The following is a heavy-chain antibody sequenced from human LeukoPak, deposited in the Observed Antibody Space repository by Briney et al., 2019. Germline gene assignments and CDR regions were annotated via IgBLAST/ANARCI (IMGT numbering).Heavy chain of an antibody. CDR1: GFTFSGFS. D-gene: IGHD5-24*01. CDR2: MNEYGSGI. J-gene: IGHJ4*02. V-gene: IGHV3-7*01. CDR3: ARARWYSCDY. Sequence: GGSLRLSCAVSGFTFSGFSMSWVRQAPGKGLEWVAIMNEYGSGIFYVDSVKGRFIISRDNAKNSLYLQMNSLRAEDTAVYYCARARWYSCDYWGQGTLVTVSS.